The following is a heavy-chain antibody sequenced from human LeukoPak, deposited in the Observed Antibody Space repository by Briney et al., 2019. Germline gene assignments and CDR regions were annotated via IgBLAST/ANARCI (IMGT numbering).Heavy chain of an antibody. J-gene: IGHJ4*02. V-gene: IGHV3-33*01. D-gene: IGHD1-26*01. CDR3: TTDEGSGYSGSYYLDY. CDR2: IWYDGSNK. CDR1: GFTFSTYG. Sequence: QSGRSLRLSCAASGFTFSTYGIHWVRQAPGKGLEWVAVIWYDGSNKYYADSVKGRFTISRDNSKNTLYLQMNSLRAEDTAVYYCTTDEGSGYSGSYYLDYWGQGTLVTVSS.